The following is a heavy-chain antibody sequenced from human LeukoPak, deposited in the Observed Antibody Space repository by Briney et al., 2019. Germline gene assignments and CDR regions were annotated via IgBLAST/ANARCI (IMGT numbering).Heavy chain of an antibody. Sequence: SETLSLTCTVSCGSISNYYWSWIRQPPGKGLEWIGYIYNSGITNYNPSLKSRVTMSVDTSKNQFSLMLRSVTAADTAVHYCARDHLPAGAPGYYMDVWGKGTTVTVSS. V-gene: IGHV4-59*01. CDR1: CGSISNYY. J-gene: IGHJ6*03. D-gene: IGHD4/OR15-4a*01. CDR2: IYNSGIT. CDR3: ARDHLPAGAPGYYMDV.